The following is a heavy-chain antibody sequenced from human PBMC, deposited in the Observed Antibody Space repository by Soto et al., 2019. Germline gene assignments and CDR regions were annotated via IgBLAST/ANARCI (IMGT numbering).Heavy chain of an antibody. CDR2: IYHTGTT. CDR1: CGSIITDDRY. CDR3: ARYYGGNSDAFDI. V-gene: IGHV4-30-4*01. D-gene: IGHD4-17*01. J-gene: IGHJ3*02. Sequence: SETLSLTCSFSCGSIITDDRYWSWIRQPPGKGLEWIGYIYHTGTTYYNPSLKSRVAISVDTSQNQFSLKLTSVTAADTAVYYCARYYGGNSDAFDIWGQGTMVTVSS.